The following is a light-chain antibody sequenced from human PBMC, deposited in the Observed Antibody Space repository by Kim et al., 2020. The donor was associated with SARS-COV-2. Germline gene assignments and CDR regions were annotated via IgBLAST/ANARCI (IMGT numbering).Light chain of an antibody. CDR3: QTWGTGIRV. J-gene: IGLJ7*01. CDR2: VDNDGSH. Sequence: ASVKLTCTLSSGHSSYAIAWHQQQPVKCPRYLMKVDNDGSHFKGDGIPDRFSGSSSGAERYLTISSLQSEDEADYYCQTWGTGIRVFGGGTQLTVL. CDR1: SGHSSYA. V-gene: IGLV4-69*01.